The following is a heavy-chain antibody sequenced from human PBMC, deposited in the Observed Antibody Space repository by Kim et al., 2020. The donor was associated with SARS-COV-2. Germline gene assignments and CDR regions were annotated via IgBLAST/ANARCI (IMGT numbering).Heavy chain of an antibody. D-gene: IGHD3-10*01. V-gene: IGHV4-31*03. CDR2: IYYSGNT. CDR1: GGSISSGGYY. Sequence: SETLSLTCTVSGGSISSGGYYWSWIRQHPGKGLEWIGYIYYSGNTYYNPSLKSRVTISVDTSKNQFSLKLSSVTAADTAVYYCARDQGFGEAIDAFDIWGQGTMVTVSS. J-gene: IGHJ3*02. CDR3: ARDQGFGEAIDAFDI.